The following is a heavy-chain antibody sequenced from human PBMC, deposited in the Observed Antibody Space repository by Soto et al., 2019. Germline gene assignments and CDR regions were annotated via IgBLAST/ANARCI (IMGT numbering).Heavy chain of an antibody. CDR1: GFTFSRYA. CDR2: ISYDGSNK. D-gene: IGHD3-3*01. J-gene: IGHJ4*02. CDR3: ARDSQDYDFWSGYYTSIDY. V-gene: IGHV3-30-3*01. Sequence: QVQLVESGGGVVQPGRSLRLSCAASGFTFSRYAMNWVRQAPGKGLEGVAVISYDGSNKYYADSVKGRFTISRDNSKNTLYLQMNSLRAEDTAVYYCARDSQDYDFWSGYYTSIDYWGQGTLVTVSS.